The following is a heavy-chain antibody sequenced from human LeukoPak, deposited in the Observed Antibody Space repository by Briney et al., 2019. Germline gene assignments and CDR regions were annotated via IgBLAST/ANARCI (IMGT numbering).Heavy chain of an antibody. J-gene: IGHJ4*02. V-gene: IGHV3-23*01. D-gene: IGHD3-22*01. CDR3: AKRGVVIRVILVGFHKEAYYFDS. CDR2: ISGSGGGT. Sequence: PGGSLRLSCAVSGTTLSNYGMSWVRQAPGKGLEWVAGISGSGGGTYYADSVKGRFTISGDNPKNTLYLQMNSLRAEDTAVYFCAKRGVVIRVILVGFHKEAYYFDSWGQGALVTVSS. CDR1: GTTLSNYG.